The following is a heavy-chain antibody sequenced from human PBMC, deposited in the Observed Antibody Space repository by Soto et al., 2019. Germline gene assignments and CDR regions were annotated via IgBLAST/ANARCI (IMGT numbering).Heavy chain of an antibody. V-gene: IGHV1-69*02. D-gene: IGHD2-15*01. Sequence: ASVKVSCKASGGTFSSYTISWVRQAPGQGLEWMGRIIPILGIANYAQKFQGRVTITADKSTSTAYMELSSLRSEDTAVYYCASYCSGGSCYVNWGQGTLVTVSS. CDR3: ASYCSGGSCYVN. J-gene: IGHJ4*02. CDR2: IIPILGIA. CDR1: GGTFSSYT.